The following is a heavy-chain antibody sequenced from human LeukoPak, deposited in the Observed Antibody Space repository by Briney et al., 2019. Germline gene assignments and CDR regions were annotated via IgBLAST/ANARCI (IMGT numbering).Heavy chain of an antibody. Sequence: GGSLRLSCAASGFTFSDYNMNWVRQVPGKGLESVSYMSRSGDIIYYADSVKGRFTISRDNAKNSLYLQMNSLRAEDTAVYYCARDVYYGSGSPRLDYWGQGTLVSVSS. D-gene: IGHD3-10*01. J-gene: IGHJ4*02. CDR3: ARDVYYGSGSPRLDY. CDR1: GFTFSDYN. V-gene: IGHV3-48*01. CDR2: MSRSGDII.